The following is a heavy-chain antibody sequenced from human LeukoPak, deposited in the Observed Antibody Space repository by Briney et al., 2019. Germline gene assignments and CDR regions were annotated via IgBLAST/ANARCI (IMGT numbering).Heavy chain of an antibody. Sequence: GGSLRLSCAASGFTFSSYSMTWVRQAPGKGLEWVSSISSSGTYTYYADSVKGRFTISRDNAKNSLYLQMNSLRADDTALYYCARSRGDFWGQGTLVTVSS. J-gene: IGHJ4*02. CDR2: ISSSGTYT. V-gene: IGHV3-21*01. CDR3: ARSRGDF. CDR1: GFTFSSYS.